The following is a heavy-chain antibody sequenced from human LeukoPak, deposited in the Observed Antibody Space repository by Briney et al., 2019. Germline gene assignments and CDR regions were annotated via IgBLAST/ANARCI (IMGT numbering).Heavy chain of an antibody. J-gene: IGHJ4*02. V-gene: IGHV1-3*01. CDR3: ARGWGGDCYHVH. Sequence: ASVKVSFKASGYTFTSYAMRWVRQAPGQRLEWMGWIYGGNGNTKYSQKFQGRVSITRDTSASTVYMELSSLGSEDTAVYYCARGWGGDCYHVHWGQGTLVTVSS. CDR1: GYTFTSYA. D-gene: IGHD2-21*02. CDR2: IYGGNGNT.